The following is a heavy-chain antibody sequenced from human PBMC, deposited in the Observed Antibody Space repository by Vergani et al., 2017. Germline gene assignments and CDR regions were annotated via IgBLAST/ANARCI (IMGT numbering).Heavy chain of an antibody. D-gene: IGHD6-13*01. Sequence: EVQLVESGGGLVQPGGSLRLSCAASGFTVSSNYMSWVRRAPGKGLEWVSVIYSGGSTYYADSVKGRFTISRDNSKNTLYLQMNSLRAEDTAVYYCARMGIAAAGDFDYWGQGTLVTVSS. V-gene: IGHV3-66*01. CDR2: IYSGGST. J-gene: IGHJ4*02. CDR3: ARMGIAAAGDFDY. CDR1: GFTVSSNY.